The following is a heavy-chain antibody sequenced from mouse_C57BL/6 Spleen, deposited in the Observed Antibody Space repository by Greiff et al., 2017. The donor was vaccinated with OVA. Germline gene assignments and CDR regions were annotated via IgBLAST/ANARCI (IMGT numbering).Heavy chain of an antibody. V-gene: IGHV1-55*01. D-gene: IGHD4-1*01. CDR1: GYTFTSYW. CDR3: ASRASWDGYFDY. CDR2: IYPGSGST. Sequence: QVQLQQPGAELVKPGASVKMSCKASGYTFTSYWITWVKQRPGQGLEWIGDIYPGSGSTNYNEKFKSKATLTVDTSSSTAYMQLSSLTSEDSAVYYCASRASWDGYFDYWGQGTTLTVSS. J-gene: IGHJ2*01.